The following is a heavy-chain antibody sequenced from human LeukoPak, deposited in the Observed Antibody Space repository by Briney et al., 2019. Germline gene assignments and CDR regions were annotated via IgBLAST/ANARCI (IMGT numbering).Heavy chain of an antibody. V-gene: IGHV3-11*06. J-gene: IGHJ4*02. CDR2: ISSSSSYT. Sequence: GGSLRLSCAASGFTFSDYYMSRIRQAPGKGLEWVSYISSSSSYTNYADSVKGRFTISRDNAKNSLYLQMNSLRAEDTAVYYCARDLGYSSSWLDYWGQGTLVTVSS. CDR3: ARDLGYSSSWLDY. CDR1: GFTFSDYY. D-gene: IGHD6-13*01.